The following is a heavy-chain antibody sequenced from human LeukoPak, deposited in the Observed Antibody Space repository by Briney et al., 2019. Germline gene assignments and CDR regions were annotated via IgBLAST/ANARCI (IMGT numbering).Heavy chain of an antibody. J-gene: IGHJ4*02. CDR1: GYTFTSYG. V-gene: IGHV1-18*01. CDR3: ARDQDHYYYDSSGYYNNYFDY. D-gene: IGHD3-22*01. Sequence: GASVKVSCKASGYTFTSYGISWVRQAPGQGLEWMGWISAYNGNTNYAQKLQGRVTMTTDTSTSTAYMELRSLRSDDTVVYYCARDQDHYYYDSSGYYNNYFDYWGQGTLVTVSS. CDR2: ISAYNGNT.